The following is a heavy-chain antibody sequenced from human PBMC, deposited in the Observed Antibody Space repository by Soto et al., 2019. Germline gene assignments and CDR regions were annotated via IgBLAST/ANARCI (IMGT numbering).Heavy chain of an antibody. CDR2: IFHDGTA. D-gene: IGHD2-8*01. CDR1: GVSISSGNW. CDR3: ARLVYDTRLNYMYFYF. V-gene: IGHV4-4*01. Sequence: LSLTCAVSGVSISSGNWWTWVRQTPQRGLEYIGEIFHDGTANYYPSFERRVAISVDTSKNQFSLKLTSVTAADTAIYFCARLVYDTRLNYMYFYFWGQGALVTVSS. J-gene: IGHJ4*02.